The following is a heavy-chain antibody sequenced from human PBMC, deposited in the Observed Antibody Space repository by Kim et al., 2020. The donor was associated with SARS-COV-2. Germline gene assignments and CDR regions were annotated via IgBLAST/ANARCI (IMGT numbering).Heavy chain of an antibody. Sequence: GGSLRLSCAASGFTFSIYSINWVRQAPGKGLEWVSYISSSSSTIYYAESVKGRFTISRDNAKNSLYLQMNSLRDEDTALYYCARDRSGTGGMDVWGQGTTGTVSS. CDR3: ARDRSGTGGMDV. CDR2: ISSSSSTI. D-gene: IGHD1-1*01. CDR1: GFTFSIYS. V-gene: IGHV3-48*02. J-gene: IGHJ6*02.